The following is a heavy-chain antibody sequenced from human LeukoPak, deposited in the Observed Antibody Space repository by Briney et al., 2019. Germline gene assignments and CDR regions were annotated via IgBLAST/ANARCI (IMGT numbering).Heavy chain of an antibody. CDR2: MNPNSGNT. Sequence: ASVKVSCKASGYTFTSYDINWVRQATGQGLEWMGWMNPNSGNTGYAQKFQGRVTITRNTSKSTAYMELSSLRSEDTAVYYCARSRNYDFWSGYYYYYYMDVWGKGTTVTVSS. D-gene: IGHD3-3*01. V-gene: IGHV1-8*03. J-gene: IGHJ6*03. CDR1: GYTFTSYD. CDR3: ARSRNYDFWSGYYYYYYMDV.